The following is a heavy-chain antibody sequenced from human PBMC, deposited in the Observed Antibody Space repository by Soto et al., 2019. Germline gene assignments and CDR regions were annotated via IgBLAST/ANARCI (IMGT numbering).Heavy chain of an antibody. Sequence: PSETLSLTCTVSGGSVSSGSYYWSWIRQPPGKGLEWIGYIYYSGSTNYNPSLKSRVTISVDTSKNQFSLKLSSVTAADTAVYYCARAYGDFQPPFDYWGQGTLVTVSS. V-gene: IGHV4-61*01. CDR2: IYYSGST. D-gene: IGHD4-17*01. J-gene: IGHJ4*02. CDR3: ARAYGDFQPPFDY. CDR1: GGSVSSGSYY.